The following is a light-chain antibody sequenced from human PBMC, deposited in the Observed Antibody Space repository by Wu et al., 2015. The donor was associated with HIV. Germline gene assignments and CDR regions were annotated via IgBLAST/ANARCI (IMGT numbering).Light chain of an antibody. CDR2: DAS. CDR1: QSVNSY. Sequence: EIVLTQSPATLSLSPGERATLSCRASQSVNSYLAWYQQKHGQAPRLLIYDASNRATGIPARFSGSGSETDFTLTISSLEPEDFAVYYCQQYGSSRSFGQGTKLEMK. J-gene: IGKJ2*03. CDR3: QQYGSSRS. V-gene: IGKV3-11*01.